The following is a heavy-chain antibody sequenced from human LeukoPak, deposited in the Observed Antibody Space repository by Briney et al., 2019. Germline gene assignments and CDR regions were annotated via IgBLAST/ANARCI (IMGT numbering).Heavy chain of an antibody. CDR3: ARGEASSGPSYYLDY. CDR2: ILNDGSNK. Sequence: GGSLRLSCAASGFTFSSYPMHWVRQAPGKGLEWVVAILNDGSNKYYADSVKGRFTISRDNSKNTLYLQMNSLKTEDTAVYYCARGEASSGPSYYLDYWGQGALVTVSS. D-gene: IGHD3-3*01. CDR1: GFTFSSYP. J-gene: IGHJ4*02. V-gene: IGHV3-30-3*01.